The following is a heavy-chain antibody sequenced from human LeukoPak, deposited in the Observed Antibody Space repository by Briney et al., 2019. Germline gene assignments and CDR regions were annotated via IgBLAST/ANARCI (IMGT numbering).Heavy chain of an antibody. Sequence: GGSLRLSCAASGFTFSTYAMHWVRQAPGKGLEWVAVISYDGSDKYYADSVKGRFTISRDNSENTLYLQMNSLRAEDTAAYYCAKLPGYSGYDYYFDYWGQGTLVTVSS. V-gene: IGHV3-30*04. CDR3: AKLPGYSGYDYYFDY. J-gene: IGHJ4*02. CDR2: ISYDGSDK. CDR1: GFTFSTYA. D-gene: IGHD5-12*01.